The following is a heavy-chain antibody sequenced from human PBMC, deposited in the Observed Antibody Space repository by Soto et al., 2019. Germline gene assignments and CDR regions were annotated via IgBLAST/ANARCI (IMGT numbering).Heavy chain of an antibody. Sequence: QVQLEESGPGLVKPSQTLSLTCSVSGGSFSSDSFIWSWVRQFPGKGLEWIGYIYYSGTTYYNPSLWSRVIMSVDTSKNQFSLKLSPVTAADTAVYYCARDHKWDGMDVWGQGTTVTVSS. CDR3: ARDHKWDGMDV. CDR1: GGSFSSDSFI. J-gene: IGHJ6*02. D-gene: IGHD1-26*01. CDR2: IYYSGTT. V-gene: IGHV4-31*03.